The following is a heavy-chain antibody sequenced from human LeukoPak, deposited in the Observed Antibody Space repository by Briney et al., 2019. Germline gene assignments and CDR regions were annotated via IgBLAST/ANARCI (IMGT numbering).Heavy chain of an antibody. J-gene: IGHJ4*02. CDR3: ARELRYLNYFDY. CDR1: GGSISSYY. CDR2: IYYSGST. V-gene: IGHV4-59*01. D-gene: IGHD2-15*01. Sequence: SETLSLTCTVSGGSISSYYWSWIRQPPGKGLEWIGYIYYSGSTNYNPSLKSRVTISADTSKNQFSLKLSSVTAADTAVYYCARELRYLNYFDYWGQGTLVTVSS.